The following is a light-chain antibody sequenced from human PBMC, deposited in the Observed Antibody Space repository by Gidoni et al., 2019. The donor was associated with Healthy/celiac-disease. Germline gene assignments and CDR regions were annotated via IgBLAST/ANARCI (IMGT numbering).Light chain of an antibody. Sequence: DIVMTQSLLSLPVTPGEPASISCRSSQCLLHSNGYNYLDWYLQKPGQSPQLLIYLGSNRASGVPDRFSGSGSGTDFTLKISRVEAEDVGVYYCMQALQTPLTFGGGTKVEIK. J-gene: IGKJ4*01. CDR1: QCLLHSNGYNY. V-gene: IGKV2-28*01. CDR3: MQALQTPLT. CDR2: LGS.